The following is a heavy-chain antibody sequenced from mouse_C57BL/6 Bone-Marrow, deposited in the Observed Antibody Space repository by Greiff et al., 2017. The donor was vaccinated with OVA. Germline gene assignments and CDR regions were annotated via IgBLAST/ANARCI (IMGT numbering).Heavy chain of an antibody. Sequence: EVQLQQSGPVLVKPGASVKMSCKASGYTFTDYYMNWVKQSHGKSLEWIGVINPYNGGTSYNQKFKGKATLTVDKSSSTAYMELNSLTSEDSAVYYCARRSITTVVAPFAYWGQGTLVTVSA. CDR2: INPYNGGT. CDR1: GYTFTDYY. D-gene: IGHD1-1*01. J-gene: IGHJ3*01. CDR3: ARRSITTVVAPFAY. V-gene: IGHV1-19*01.